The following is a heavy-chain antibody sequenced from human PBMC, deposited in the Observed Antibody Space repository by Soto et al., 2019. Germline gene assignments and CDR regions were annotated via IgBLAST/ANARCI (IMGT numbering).Heavy chain of an antibody. CDR1: GFSLSTSGVG. CDR2: IYWNDDK. CDR3: AHSSQWLVPPTR. V-gene: IGHV2-5*01. J-gene: IGHJ4*02. Sequence: QITLKESGPALVKPTQTLTLTCTFSGFSLSTSGVGVGWIRQPPEKALECLALIYWNDDKRTSPSLKSRLSIAKNSSKNKVVLTMTNMDPVDKATYYSAHSSQWLVPPTRWGKGTRVTVSS. D-gene: IGHD6-19*01.